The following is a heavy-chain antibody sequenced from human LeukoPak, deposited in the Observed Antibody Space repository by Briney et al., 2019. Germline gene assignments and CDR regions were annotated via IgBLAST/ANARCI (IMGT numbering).Heavy chain of an antibody. CDR1: GFTFSSYG. J-gene: IGHJ4*02. Sequence: GGSLRLSCAASGFTFSSYGMHWVRQAPGKGLEWVAVISYDGSNKYYADSVKGRFTISRDNSKNTLYLQMNSLRAEDTAVYYCAKDQAIFGVVTGFDYWGQGTLVTVSS. V-gene: IGHV3-30*18. D-gene: IGHD3-3*01. CDR3: AKDQAIFGVVTGFDY. CDR2: ISYDGSNK.